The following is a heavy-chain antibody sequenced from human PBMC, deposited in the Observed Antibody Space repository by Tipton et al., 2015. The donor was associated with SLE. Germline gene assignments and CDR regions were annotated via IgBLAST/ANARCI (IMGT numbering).Heavy chain of an antibody. CDR1: GFTFSSYE. D-gene: IGHD4-17*01. CDR3: ARVWDYGDAFDI. Sequence: GSLRLSCAASGFTFSSYEMNWVRQAPGKGLEWVSYISSSGGTIYYADSVKGRFTISRDNAKNSLYLQMNSLRAEDTAVYYCARVWDYGDAFDIWGQGTMVTVSS. J-gene: IGHJ3*02. V-gene: IGHV3-48*03. CDR2: ISSSGGTI.